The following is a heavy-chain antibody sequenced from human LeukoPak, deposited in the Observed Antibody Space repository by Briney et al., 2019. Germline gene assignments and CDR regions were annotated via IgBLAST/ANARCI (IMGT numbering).Heavy chain of an antibody. V-gene: IGHV4-61*01. J-gene: IGHJ4*02. D-gene: IGHD3-10*01. CDR3: ARESDTYYYGSGSFRLDY. Sequence: SETLSLTCTVSGDSVSSGSYYWGWIRQPPGKGLEWIGYIYYSGSTNYNPSLKSRVTISVDTSKNQFSLKLSSVTAADTAVYYCARESDTYYYGSGSFRLDYWGQGTLVTVSS. CDR1: GDSVSSGSYY. CDR2: IYYSGST.